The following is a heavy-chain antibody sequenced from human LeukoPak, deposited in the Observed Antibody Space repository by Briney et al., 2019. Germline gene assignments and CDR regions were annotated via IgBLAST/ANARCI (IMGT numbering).Heavy chain of an antibody. CDR3: ARLRIQLWSPPHYYFDS. J-gene: IGHJ4*02. Sequence: PGGSLRLXCAASGFYLSGYWMSWVRQAPGKGLEWVANIKQDGVDNYYLDSVKARFTISRDNAKNSLYLQMNSLRAEDTAVYYCARLRIQLWSPPHYYFDSRGQGTLVTVSS. CDR2: IKQDGVDN. CDR1: GFYLSGYW. V-gene: IGHV3-7*01. D-gene: IGHD5-18*01.